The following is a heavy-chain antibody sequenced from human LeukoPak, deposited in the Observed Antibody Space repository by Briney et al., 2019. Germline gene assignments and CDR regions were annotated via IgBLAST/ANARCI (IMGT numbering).Heavy chain of an antibody. CDR1: GDSVSSNSAA. CDR2: TYYRSKWYN. D-gene: IGHD6-13*01. V-gene: IGHV6-1*01. J-gene: IGHJ6*03. CDR3: ARDYQYSSSWQTSYYYYYYMDV. Sequence: SQTLPLTCAISGDSVSSNSAAWNWIRQSPSRGLEWLGRTYYRSKWYNDYAVSVKSRITINPDTSKDQFSLQLNSVTPEDTAVYYCARDYQYSSSWQTSYYYYYYMDVWGKGTTVTVSS.